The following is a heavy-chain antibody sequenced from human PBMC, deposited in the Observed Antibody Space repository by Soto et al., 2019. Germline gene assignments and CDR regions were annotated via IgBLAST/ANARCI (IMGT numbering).Heavy chain of an antibody. D-gene: IGHD3-10*01. Sequence: PSETLSLTCAVYGGSFSGYYWSWFRQPPGKGLEWIGEINHSGSTNYNPSLKSRVTISVDTSKNQSSLKLSSVTAADTAVYYCATTGGLSGSANYYYYGMDVWGQGTTVTVSS. J-gene: IGHJ6*02. CDR3: ATTGGLSGSANYYYYGMDV. V-gene: IGHV4-34*01. CDR2: INHSGST. CDR1: GGSFSGYY.